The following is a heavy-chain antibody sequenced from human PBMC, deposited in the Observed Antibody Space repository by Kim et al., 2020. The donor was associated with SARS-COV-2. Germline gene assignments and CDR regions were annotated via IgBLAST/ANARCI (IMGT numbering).Heavy chain of an antibody. Sequence: STNHNPSLKSQVPISVATAKNHFSLNLNSVTAADSALYYCARCRGRAFDIWGQGTTVTVSS. V-gene: IGHV4-59*12. J-gene: IGHJ3*02. D-gene: IGHD6-25*01. CDR2: ST. CDR3: ARCRGRAFDI.